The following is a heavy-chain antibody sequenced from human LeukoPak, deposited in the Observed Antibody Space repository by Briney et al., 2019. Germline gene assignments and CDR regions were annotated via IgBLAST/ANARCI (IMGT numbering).Heavy chain of an antibody. CDR1: GFTVRSNY. J-gene: IGHJ4*02. D-gene: IGHD4-17*01. CDR3: ARVASYGDYVPPDY. CDR2: IYSGGST. Sequence: PGGSLRLSCAASGFTVRSNYMSWVRQAPGKGLEWVSVIYSGGSTYHADSVKGRFTISRDDSKNSLYLQMNSLRAEDTAVYYCARVASYGDYVPPDYWGQGTLVTVSS. V-gene: IGHV3-66*01.